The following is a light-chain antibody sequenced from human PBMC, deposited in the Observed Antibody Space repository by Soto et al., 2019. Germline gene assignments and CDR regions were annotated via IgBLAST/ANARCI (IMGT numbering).Light chain of an antibody. CDR2: EVS. V-gene: IGLV2-8*01. CDR3: SAFAGNTNLV. J-gene: IGLJ2*01. Sequence: QSALTQPPSASGSPGQSVTISCTGTSSDVGGYNYVSWYQQHPGKAPKLMISEVSKRPSGVPDRFSGSKSGNTASLTVSGLKAEDEADYYCSAFAGNTNLVFGGGTKITVL. CDR1: SSDVGGYNY.